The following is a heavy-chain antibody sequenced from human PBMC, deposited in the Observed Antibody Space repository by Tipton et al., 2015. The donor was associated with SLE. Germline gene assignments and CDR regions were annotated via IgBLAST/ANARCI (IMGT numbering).Heavy chain of an antibody. CDR1: GFTFDDYG. J-gene: IGHJ4*02. CDR2: INWKGDAT. CDR3: VAYNNGWLFFEY. V-gene: IGHV3-20*04. Sequence: SLRLSCAASGFTFDDYGMSWVRQVPGKGLEWVSGINWKGDATSSADSVKGRFTISRDNGRNFLYLEMNSLRVEDTAFYYCVAYNNGWLFFEYWGQGTLVSVSP. D-gene: IGHD6-19*01.